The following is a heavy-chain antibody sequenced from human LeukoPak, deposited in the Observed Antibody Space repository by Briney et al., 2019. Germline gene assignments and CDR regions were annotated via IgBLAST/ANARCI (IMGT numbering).Heavy chain of an antibody. CDR3: AKVQTSNYDFWSGYYGWDY. CDR2: INWNGGST. CDR1: GFTFDDYG. D-gene: IGHD3-3*01. Sequence: GGSLRLSCAASGFTFDDYGMSWVRQAPGKGLEWVSGINWNGGSTVYADSVKGRFTISRDNAKNSLYLQMNSLRAEDTAVYYCAKVQTSNYDFWSGYYGWDYGGQGTLATVS. J-gene: IGHJ4*02. V-gene: IGHV3-20*04.